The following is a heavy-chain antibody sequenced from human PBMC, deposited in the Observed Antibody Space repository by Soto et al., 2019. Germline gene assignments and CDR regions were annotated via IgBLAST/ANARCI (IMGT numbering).Heavy chain of an antibody. D-gene: IGHD6-19*01. CDR1: GDSVSSNSTA. CDR2: TYYRSKYYN. J-gene: IGHJ4*02. V-gene: IGHV6-1*01. CDR3: ARGPIGVTGTGVFDS. Sequence: QVQLQQSGPGLVKPSQTLSLTCAISGDSVSSNSTAWNWIRQSPSRGLEWLGRTYYRSKYYNDYAFSVKTRIPINPDTSKNQFSLQLNSVTPEDTAVYYCARGPIGVTGTGVFDSWGQGTLVTVSS.